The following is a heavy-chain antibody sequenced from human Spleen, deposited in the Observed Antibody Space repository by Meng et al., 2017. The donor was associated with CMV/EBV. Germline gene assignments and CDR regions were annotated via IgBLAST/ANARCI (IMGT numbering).Heavy chain of an antibody. J-gene: IGHJ4*02. CDR3: ASGPFKN. CDR1: GFTFSSYA. V-gene: IGHV3-53*01. CDR2: IYSDGLT. Sequence: GESLKISCAASGFTFSSYAMSWVRQAPGKGLEWVSVIYSDGLTYYADSVKGRFTISRDDSKNTVFLQMDSLRAEDSAVYSCASGPFKNWGQGTLVTVSS.